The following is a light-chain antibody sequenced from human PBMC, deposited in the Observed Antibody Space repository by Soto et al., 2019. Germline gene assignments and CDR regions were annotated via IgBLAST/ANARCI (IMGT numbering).Light chain of an antibody. CDR1: QSVSSSF. CDR2: GAS. J-gene: IGKJ1*01. CDR3: QQYDSSPWT. Sequence: EIVLTQSPGTLSLSPGERATLSCRASQSVSSSFLAWYQQKPGQAPRLPIYGASTRATGIPDRFSGSGSGTDFTLTISSLEPEDFAVYYCQQYDSSPWTFGQGTKVEIK. V-gene: IGKV3-20*01.